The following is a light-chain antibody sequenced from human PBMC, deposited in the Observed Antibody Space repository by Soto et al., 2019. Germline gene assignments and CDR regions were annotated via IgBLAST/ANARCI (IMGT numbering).Light chain of an antibody. CDR3: QQYNDWPPYT. CDR2: GAS. V-gene: IGKV3-15*01. CDR1: QSVSSN. Sequence: EIVMTQSPATLSVSPGDTVTLSCRASQSVSSNLAWFQQKPGQDPRLLIYGASNRATGIPARFSGSGSGTEFTLTISRLQSEDFAVYYCQQYNDWPPYTFGQGTTLEIK. J-gene: IGKJ2*01.